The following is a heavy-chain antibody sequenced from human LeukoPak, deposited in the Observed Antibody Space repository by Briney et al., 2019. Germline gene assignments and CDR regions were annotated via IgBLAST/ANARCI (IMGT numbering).Heavy chain of an antibody. V-gene: IGHV3-7*01. CDR1: GFTFSTYW. CDR3: ARAEGDPRGYCSSTSCYGGRYYFDY. D-gene: IGHD2-2*01. CDR2: IKPDGSDK. J-gene: IGHJ4*02. Sequence: GGSLRLSCEASGFTFSTYWMSWVRQAPGKGPECVANIKPDGSDKYYVDSMKGRFTISRDNAKNSLCLQMNNLRAEDTAVYYCARAEGDPRGYCSSTSCYGGRYYFDYWGQGTLVSVSS.